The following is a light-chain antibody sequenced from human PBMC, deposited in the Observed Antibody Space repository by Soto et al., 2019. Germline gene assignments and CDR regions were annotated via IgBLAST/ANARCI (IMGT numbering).Light chain of an antibody. Sequence: QSALTQPRSVSGSPGQSVTISCTGTSSDVGGYNYVSWYQQHPGKAPKLMIYDVSKRPSGVPDRFSGSKSGNTASLTISGLQAEDEAEYYCWSYAGSYTYVFGTGTKLTVL. CDR1: SSDVGGYNY. V-gene: IGLV2-11*01. CDR3: WSYAGSYTYV. CDR2: DVS. J-gene: IGLJ1*01.